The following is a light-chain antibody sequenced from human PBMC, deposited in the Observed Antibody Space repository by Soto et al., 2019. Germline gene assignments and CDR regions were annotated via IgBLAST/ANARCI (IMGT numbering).Light chain of an antibody. CDR2: GAS. J-gene: IGKJ5*01. Sequence: IVLTQSPGTLSRSPGERATLSCTASQSVSNNYLAWYQQKPGLAPRLLIYGASTRATGIPDRFSGSGSGTDFTLTISRLEPEDFAVYYCQQDGSSPITFGQGTRLEIK. V-gene: IGKV3-20*01. CDR3: QQDGSSPIT. CDR1: QSVSNNY.